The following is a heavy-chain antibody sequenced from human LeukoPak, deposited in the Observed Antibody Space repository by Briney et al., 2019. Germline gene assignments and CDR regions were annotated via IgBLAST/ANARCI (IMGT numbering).Heavy chain of an antibody. J-gene: IGHJ3*02. D-gene: IGHD3-3*01. Sequence: PSETLSLTCAVYGGSFSGYYWSWIRQPPGKGLEWIGEINHSGSTNYNPSLKSRVTISVDRSKNQFSLKLSSVTAAGTAVYYCARLITYYDFWSGPVRGGDAFDIWGQGTMVTVSS. CDR3: ARLITYYDFWSGPVRGGDAFDI. CDR1: GGSFSGYY. CDR2: INHSGST. V-gene: IGHV4-34*01.